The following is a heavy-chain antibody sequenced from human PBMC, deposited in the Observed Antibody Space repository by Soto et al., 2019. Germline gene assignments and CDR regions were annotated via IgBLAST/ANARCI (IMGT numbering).Heavy chain of an antibody. Sequence: ASVKVSCRASGYTFKSYVIHWVRQAPGQRLEWMGWINAGNGNTKYSQKFQGRVTITSDSSARTAYVELSSLRSEDTAAYYCAGGESPFFYAMDVWGHGTTVTVSS. V-gene: IGHV1-3*01. D-gene: IGHD3-10*01. J-gene: IGHJ6*02. CDR3: AGGESPFFYAMDV. CDR2: INAGNGNT. CDR1: GYTFKSYV.